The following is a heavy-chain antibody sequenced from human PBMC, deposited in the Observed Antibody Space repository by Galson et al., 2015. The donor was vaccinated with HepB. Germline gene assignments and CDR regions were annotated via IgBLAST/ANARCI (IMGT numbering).Heavy chain of an antibody. Sequence: ETLSLTCTVSGGSISSYYWSWIRQPPGKGLEWIGYIYYSGSTNYNPSLKSRVTISVDTSKNQFSLKLSSVTAADTAVYYCARHLRGVRARDYYYGMDVWGQGTTVTVSS. CDR3: ARHLRGVRARDYYYGMDV. CDR2: IYYSGST. V-gene: IGHV4-59*08. D-gene: IGHD3-10*01. CDR1: GGSISSYY. J-gene: IGHJ6*02.